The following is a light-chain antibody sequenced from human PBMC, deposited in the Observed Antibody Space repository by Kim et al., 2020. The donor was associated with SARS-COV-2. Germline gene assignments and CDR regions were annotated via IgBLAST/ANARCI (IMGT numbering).Light chain of an antibody. J-gene: IGLJ1*01. V-gene: IGLV2-14*03. CDR2: DVS. Sequence: GQSIINACTGSSGDVGGYNYVSWYQQHPGEAPNLIIFDVSERPSGVSYRFSGSKSGSTASLTISGLQADDEADYYCSSFATGNTHVFGPGTKVTVL. CDR3: SSFATGNTHV. CDR1: SGDVGGYNY.